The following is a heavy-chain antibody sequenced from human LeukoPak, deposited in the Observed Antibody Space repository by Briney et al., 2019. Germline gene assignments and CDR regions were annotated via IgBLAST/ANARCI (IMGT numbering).Heavy chain of an antibody. J-gene: IGHJ3*02. CDR3: AKDLGSREAFDI. V-gene: IGHV3-33*06. CDR2: IWYDGSNK. D-gene: IGHD2-15*01. Sequence: GGSLRLSCAASGFTFSSYGMHWVRQAPGKGREWVAVIWYDGSNKYYADSVKGRFTISRDNSKNTLYLQMNSLRAEDTAVYYCAKDLGSREAFDIWGQGTMVTVSS. CDR1: GFTFSSYG.